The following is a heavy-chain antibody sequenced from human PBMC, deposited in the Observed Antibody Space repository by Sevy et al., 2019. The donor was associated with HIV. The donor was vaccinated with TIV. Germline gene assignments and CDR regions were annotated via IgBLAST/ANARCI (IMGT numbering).Heavy chain of an antibody. CDR2: IWYDGSNK. Sequence: GGSLRLSCTASGFILSRYGMHWVRQAPGKGLEWVAGIWYDGSNKYYADSVKGRFTISRDNSKNTLTLQMNSLRAEDTAVYYCARESSSDWYLDYRGQGTLVTVSS. CDR1: GFILSRYG. J-gene: IGHJ4*02. D-gene: IGHD2-2*01. V-gene: IGHV3-33*01. CDR3: ARESSSDWYLDY.